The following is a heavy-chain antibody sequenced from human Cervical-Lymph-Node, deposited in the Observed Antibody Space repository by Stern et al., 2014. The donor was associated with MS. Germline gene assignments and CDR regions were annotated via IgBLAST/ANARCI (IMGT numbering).Heavy chain of an antibody. J-gene: IGHJ5*02. D-gene: IGHD3-10*01. Sequence: EVQLVESGGGLVQPGGSLRLSCAASGFTFSSYAMRWVRQAPGKGLEWVAAFSGSGGSTYYADSVKGRFTISSDNSKNTLYLQMNSLRAEDTAVYYCAKSGESHTFDHWGQGTLVTVSS. CDR3: AKSGESHTFDH. CDR1: GFTFSSYA. V-gene: IGHV3-23*04. CDR2: FSGSGGST.